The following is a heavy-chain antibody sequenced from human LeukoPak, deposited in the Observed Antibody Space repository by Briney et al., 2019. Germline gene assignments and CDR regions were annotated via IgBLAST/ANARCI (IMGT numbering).Heavy chain of an antibody. CDR3: AKARYNRGWYGLDP. CDR1: GFTFSSYA. CDR2: ISGSGTST. D-gene: IGHD6-19*01. Sequence: GGSLRLSCAASGFTFSSYAMSWVRQAPGKGLEWVSGISGSGTSTYYADSAKGRFTISRDNSKNTLYLQMDSLRAEDTAVYYCAKARYNRGWYGLDPWGQGTLVTVSS. J-gene: IGHJ5*02. V-gene: IGHV3-23*01.